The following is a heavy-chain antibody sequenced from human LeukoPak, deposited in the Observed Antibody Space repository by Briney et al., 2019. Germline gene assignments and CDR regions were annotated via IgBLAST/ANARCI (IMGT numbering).Heavy chain of an antibody. CDR2: IKQDGSEK. CDR3: ASLYGDPAD. V-gene: IGHV3-7*01. CDR1: GFTFSRYW. D-gene: IGHD4-17*01. Sequence: GGSLRLSCAASGFTFSRYWMSWVRQAPGKGLEWVANIKQDGSEKYYVDSVKGRFTISRDNAKNSLYLQMNSLRAEDTAVYYCASLYGDPADWGQGTLVTVSS. J-gene: IGHJ4*02.